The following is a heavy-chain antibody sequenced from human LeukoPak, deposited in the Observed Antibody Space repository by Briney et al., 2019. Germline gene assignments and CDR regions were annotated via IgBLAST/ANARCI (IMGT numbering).Heavy chain of an antibody. CDR2: VRYDGNNP. Sequence: GGSLRLSCAASGFTFGSYGMHWVRQAPGKGLDSVAFVRYDGNNPYYSASVKGRFTISRDNSKNTVLLQMNNLRLEDAAVYYCARGSRYGDYPYYCDFWGQGTLVTVSS. V-gene: IGHV3-30*02. J-gene: IGHJ4*02. CDR3: ARGSRYGDYPYYCDF. CDR1: GFTFGSYG. D-gene: IGHD4-17*01.